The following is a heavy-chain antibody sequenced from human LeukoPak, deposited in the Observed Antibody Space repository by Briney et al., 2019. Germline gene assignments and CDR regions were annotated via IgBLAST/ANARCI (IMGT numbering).Heavy chain of an antibody. Sequence: PAGSLRLSCAASGFTFSSYSMNWVRQAPGKGLEWVSYISSSSSTIYYADSVKGRFTISRDNAKNSLYLQMNSLRAEDTAVYYCAKGRPPSDSSGYISKRAFDIWGQGTMVTVSS. CDR3: AKGRPPSDSSGYISKRAFDI. V-gene: IGHV3-48*01. J-gene: IGHJ3*02. CDR2: ISSSSSTI. CDR1: GFTFSSYS. D-gene: IGHD3-22*01.